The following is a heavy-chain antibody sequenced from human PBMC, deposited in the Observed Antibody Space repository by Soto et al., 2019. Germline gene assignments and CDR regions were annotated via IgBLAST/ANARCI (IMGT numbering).Heavy chain of an antibody. Sequence: GGSLRLSCAASGFTFSSYSMNWFRQAPGKGLEWVSSSSSSSTYIYYADSVKGRFTISRDNAKNSLYLQMNSLRAEDTAVYFCARVYYIILAYYFYYMYVWCQGTTVTVSS. CDR2: SSSSSTYI. CDR3: ARVYYIILAYYFYYMYV. CDR1: GFTFSSYS. D-gene: IGHD3-9*01. V-gene: IGHV3-21*01. J-gene: IGHJ6*02.